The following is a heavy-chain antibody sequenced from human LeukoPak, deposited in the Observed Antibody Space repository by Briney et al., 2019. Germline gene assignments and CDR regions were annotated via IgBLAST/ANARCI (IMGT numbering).Heavy chain of an antibody. D-gene: IGHD3-22*01. V-gene: IGHV3-72*01. Sequence: PGGSLRVSCAASGFTSSDHYMDWVRQAPGKGLEWVGRTRNKAKSYTIEYAASVKGRFTISRDDSKNSLYLQMNSLKTEDTAVYYCARVFYDSSGYYLDYWGQGTLVTVSP. CDR3: ARVFYDSSGYYLDY. J-gene: IGHJ4*02. CDR1: GFTSSDHY. CDR2: TRNKAKSYTI.